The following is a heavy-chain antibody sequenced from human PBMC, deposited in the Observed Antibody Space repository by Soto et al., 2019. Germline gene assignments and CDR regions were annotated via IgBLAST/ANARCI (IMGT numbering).Heavy chain of an antibody. CDR3: ARVIPGAEAWFHP. V-gene: IGHV1-18*01. CDR1: GNTFTNFG. Sequence: QGQLVQSGVEVKKPGASVKVSCSASGNTFTNFGVTWVRQAPGQGLELMGWISPYTDDPSNAQKFQGRLTMTIDTSTSTAYLDLRSLTSDDTAVYYCARVIPGAEAWFHPWGQGTLVTVSS. D-gene: IGHD2-2*01. CDR2: ISPYTDDP. J-gene: IGHJ5*02.